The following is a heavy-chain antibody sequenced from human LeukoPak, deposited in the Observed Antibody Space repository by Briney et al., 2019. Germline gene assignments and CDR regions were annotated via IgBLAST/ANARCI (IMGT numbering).Heavy chain of an antibody. V-gene: IGHV3-23*01. CDR1: GFTLSSYA. CDR3: AKALGYRYGPNDAFDI. Sequence: GGSLRLSCAASGFTLSSYAMNWVCDAPGKGLERVSDLCGSGGTTYYADSVTGRFTISRDNSKNTLYLQMNSLRAEDTAVYYCAKALGYRYGPNDAFDIWGQGTMVTVSS. CDR2: LCGSGGTT. J-gene: IGHJ3*02. D-gene: IGHD5-18*01.